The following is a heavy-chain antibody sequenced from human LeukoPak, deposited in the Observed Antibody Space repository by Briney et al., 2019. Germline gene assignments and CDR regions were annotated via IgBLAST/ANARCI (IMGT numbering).Heavy chain of an antibody. CDR2: ISSSSSYI. J-gene: IGHJ4*02. D-gene: IGHD6-13*01. CDR3: AILTSSSWSFDY. Sequence: PGGSLRLSCAASGFTFSSYSMNWVRQAPGKGLEWVSSISSSSSYIYYADSVKGRFTISRDNAKNSLYLQMNSLRAEDTAVYYCAILTSSSWSFDYWGQGTLVTVSS. V-gene: IGHV3-21*01. CDR1: GFTFSSYS.